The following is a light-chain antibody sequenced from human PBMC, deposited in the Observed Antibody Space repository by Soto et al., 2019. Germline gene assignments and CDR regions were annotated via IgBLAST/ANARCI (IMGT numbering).Light chain of an antibody. V-gene: IGLV1-51*01. CDR2: DND. CDR1: SSNIGSNT. Sequence: LTQPPSASGTPGQRVTISCSGSSSNIGSNTVNWYQQLPGTAPKLLIYDNDKRPSGIPDRFSGSMSGTSATLGITGLQTGDEADYYCGTWDSSLGVGVFGGGTKVTVL. CDR3: GTWDSSLGVGV. J-gene: IGLJ2*01.